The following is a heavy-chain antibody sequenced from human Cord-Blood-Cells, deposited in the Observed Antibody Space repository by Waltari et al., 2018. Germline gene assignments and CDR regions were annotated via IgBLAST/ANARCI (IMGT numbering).Heavy chain of an antibody. CDR2: IYPGDSDT. D-gene: IGHD7-27*01. V-gene: IGHV5-51*01. Sequence: EVQLVQSGAEVNKPGESLKISCKGSGYSFTSYWIGWVRQMPGRGLEWMGIIYPGDSDTIYRPSFQGQVTISADKSISTAYPQWSSLKAADTAMYYCARPKVTGVYSLKYWYFDLWGRGTLVTVSS. J-gene: IGHJ2*01. CDR1: GYSFTSYW. CDR3: ARPKVTGVYSLKYWYFDL.